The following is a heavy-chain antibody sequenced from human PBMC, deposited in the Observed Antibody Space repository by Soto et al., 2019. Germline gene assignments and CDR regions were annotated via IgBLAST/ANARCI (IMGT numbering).Heavy chain of an antibody. CDR1: GVPFDTSA. V-gene: IGHV3-23*01. CDR2: ISGGGDLA. J-gene: IGHJ6*02. D-gene: IGHD1-26*01. Sequence: XGSLILSCAASGVPFDTSAMIWVRKAPGKGPDWLSLISGGGDLAYYAESVKGRFTSSRDNSKNTLYLQMTFLRVDDTAVYYCAKYSGDFPVYNGLNVWGQGTTVTVSS. CDR3: AKYSGDFPVYNGLNV.